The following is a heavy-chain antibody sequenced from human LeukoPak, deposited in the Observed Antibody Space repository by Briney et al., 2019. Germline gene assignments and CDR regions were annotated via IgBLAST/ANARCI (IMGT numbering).Heavy chain of an antibody. D-gene: IGHD2-2*01. CDR1: GFTFSSHG. V-gene: IGHV3-23*01. Sequence: PGGSLRLSCAASGFTFSSHGMNWVRQAPGKGLEWVSGITGSGGNRYYADSVKGRFTISRDNSKNTLYLQMNSLRADDTAVYYCARSRKGYQLLSTNRDYYYMDVWGKGTTVTLSS. CDR3: ARSRKGYQLLSTNRDYYYMDV. J-gene: IGHJ6*03. CDR2: ITGSGGNR.